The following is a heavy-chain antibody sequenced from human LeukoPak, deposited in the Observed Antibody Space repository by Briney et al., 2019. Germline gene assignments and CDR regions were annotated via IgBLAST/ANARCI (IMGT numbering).Heavy chain of an antibody. V-gene: IGHV1-18*01. CDR2: RSIYNGNT. D-gene: IGHD6-6*01. CDR3: ARGGPFPSSSSSREYYLDY. J-gene: IGHJ4*02. CDR1: GYDFINYG. Sequence: ASVKVSCKASGYDFINYGISWVRQAPGQGLEWMGWRSIYNGNTDYKLQGRVTMTTDTSTNTAYMEVRSLRSDDTAVYYCARGGPFPSSSSSREYYLDYWGQGPLVTVPS.